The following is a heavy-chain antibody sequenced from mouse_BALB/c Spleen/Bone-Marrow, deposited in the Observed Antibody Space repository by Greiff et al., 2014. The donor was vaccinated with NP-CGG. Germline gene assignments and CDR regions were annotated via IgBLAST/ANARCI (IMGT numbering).Heavy chain of an antibody. CDR2: IYPGNSDT. V-gene: IGHV1-5*01. CDR1: GYTFTSYW. D-gene: IGHD2-4*01. CDR3: THDYDYYAMNY. J-gene: IGHJ4*01. Sequence: VQLQQSGTVLARPGASVKMSCKASGYTFTSYWMHWVKQRPGQGLEWIGAIYPGNSDTSYNQKFKGKAELTAVTSTSTAYMELSSLTNEDSAVYYCTHDYDYYAMNYWGQGTSVTVSS.